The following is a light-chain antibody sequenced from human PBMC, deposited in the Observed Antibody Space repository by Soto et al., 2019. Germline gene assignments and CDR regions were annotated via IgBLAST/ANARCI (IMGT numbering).Light chain of an antibody. Sequence: EIVLTPSPSTLSFSPGERATLSCRASQSVSSSYLAWYQQKPGQAPRLLIYDASNRATGIPARFSGSGSGTDFTLTISSLEPEDFAVYYCQQRSNWPGTFGQGTKVDIK. V-gene: IGKV3-11*01. CDR1: QSVSSSY. CDR3: QQRSNWPGT. J-gene: IGKJ1*01. CDR2: DAS.